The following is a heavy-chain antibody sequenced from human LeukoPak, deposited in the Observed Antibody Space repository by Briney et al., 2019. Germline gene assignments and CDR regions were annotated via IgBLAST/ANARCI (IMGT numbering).Heavy chain of an antibody. CDR3: ARHGYSSLYY. Sequence: SETLSLTCTVSGGPISSYYWSWIRQPPGKGLEWIGCFYYSGGTYYNPSLKSQVTISVDTSKNQFSLKLSSVTAADTAVYYCARHGYSSLYYWGQGTLVTVSS. CDR2: FYYSGGT. D-gene: IGHD5-18*01. J-gene: IGHJ4*02. CDR1: GGPISSYY. V-gene: IGHV4-59*08.